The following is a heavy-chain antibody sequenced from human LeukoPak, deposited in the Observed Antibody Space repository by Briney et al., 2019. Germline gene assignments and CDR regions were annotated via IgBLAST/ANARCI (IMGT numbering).Heavy chain of an antibody. CDR3: AKHVWYFGSGSFPAWFDP. V-gene: IGHV4-39*01. D-gene: IGHD3-10*01. CDR1: GGSISSSGYY. Sequence: SETLSLTCTVSGGSISSSGYYWGWIRQPPGKGLEWIGSIYYSGSTYYNPSLKSRVTISVDTSKNQFSLKLSSVTAADTAVYYCAKHVWYFGSGSFPAWFDPGGQGSLVTVS. J-gene: IGHJ5*02. CDR2: IYYSGST.